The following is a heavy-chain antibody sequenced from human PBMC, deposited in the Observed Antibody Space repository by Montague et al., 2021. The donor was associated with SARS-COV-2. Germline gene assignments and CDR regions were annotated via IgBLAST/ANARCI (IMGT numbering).Heavy chain of an antibody. CDR1: GFSFSTYI. V-gene: IGHV3-23*01. J-gene: IGHJ5*02. Sequence: SLRLSCAASGFSFSTYIMNWVRQAPGKGLEWVSTISSTGGSTYYADSVKGRFIISRDNSRNTVYMQMNNLGAEDTAVYYCARGFTYYFASGGYPNYFDPWGQGTLVSVSS. CDR3: ARGFTYYFASGGYPNYFDP. CDR2: ISSTGGST. D-gene: IGHD3-10*01.